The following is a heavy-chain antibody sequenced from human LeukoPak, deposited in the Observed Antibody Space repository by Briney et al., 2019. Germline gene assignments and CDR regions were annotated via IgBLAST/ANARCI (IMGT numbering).Heavy chain of an antibody. CDR2: ISGSGGST. D-gene: IGHD3-22*01. Sequence: GGSLRLSCAASGFTFSSYSMNWVRQAPGRGLEWVSAISGSGGSTYYADSVKGRFTISRDNSKNTLYLQLNSLRAEDTAVYYCAGRYDSSGYPLHWGQGTLVTVSS. CDR3: AGRYDSSGYPLH. J-gene: IGHJ4*02. V-gene: IGHV3-23*01. CDR1: GFTFSSYS.